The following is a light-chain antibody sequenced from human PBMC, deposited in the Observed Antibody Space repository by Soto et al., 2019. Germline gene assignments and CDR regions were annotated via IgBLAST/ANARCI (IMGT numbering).Light chain of an antibody. CDR1: QTISSW. Sequence: DIQMTQYPSTLSGSVGDGVTITCRASQTISSWLAWYQQKPGKAPKLLIYKASTLKSGVPSRFSGSGSGTEFTLTISSLQPDDLATYYCQHYNSYSEAFGQGTKV. CDR2: KAS. CDR3: QHYNSYSEA. V-gene: IGKV1-5*03. J-gene: IGKJ1*01.